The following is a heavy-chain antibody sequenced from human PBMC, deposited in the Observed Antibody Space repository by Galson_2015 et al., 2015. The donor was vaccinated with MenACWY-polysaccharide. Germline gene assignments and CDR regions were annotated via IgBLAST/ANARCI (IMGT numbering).Heavy chain of an antibody. D-gene: IGHD3-16*01. Sequence: LRLSCAASGFTFSGYGMHWVRQAPGKGLEWVALISYDGDVKYYADSVKGRFTISRDSSRNTLYLQMNSLRAEDTAVYYYAKSGLPYYYYYYMDVWGKGTTVTVSS. J-gene: IGHJ6*03. CDR1: GFTFSGYG. CDR3: AKSGLPYYYYYYMDV. CDR2: ISYDGDVK. V-gene: IGHV3-30*18.